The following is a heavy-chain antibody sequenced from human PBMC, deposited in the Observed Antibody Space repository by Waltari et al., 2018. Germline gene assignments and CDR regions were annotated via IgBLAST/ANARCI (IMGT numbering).Heavy chain of an antibody. CDR3: AREVLPNATIWRSYFDY. D-gene: IGHD5-12*01. J-gene: IGHJ4*02. V-gene: IGHV4-4*07. Sequence: QVQLQESGPGLVKPSETLSLTCTVSGDSISSYYWSWIRQPAGKGLEYLARTYTRRHPNSNPSLEGRVTMSIDTSKNEFSLELSSVTAADTAVYYCAREVLPNATIWRSYFDYWGQGSLVTVSS. CDR1: GDSISSYY. CDR2: TYTRRHP.